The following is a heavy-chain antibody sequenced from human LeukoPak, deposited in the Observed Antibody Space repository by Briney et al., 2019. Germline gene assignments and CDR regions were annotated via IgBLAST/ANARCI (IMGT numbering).Heavy chain of an antibody. CDR2: ISAYNGNT. D-gene: IGHD5-24*01. V-gene: IGHV1-18*01. CDR1: GGTFSSYA. CDR3: ARDARDEFESLVPWFDP. Sequence: GASVKVSCKASGGTFSSYAISWVRQAPGQGLEWMGWISAYNGNTNCAQKLQGRITMTTGTSTSTAYMELRSLRSDDTAVYYCARDARDEFESLVPWFDPWGQGTLVTVSS. J-gene: IGHJ5*02.